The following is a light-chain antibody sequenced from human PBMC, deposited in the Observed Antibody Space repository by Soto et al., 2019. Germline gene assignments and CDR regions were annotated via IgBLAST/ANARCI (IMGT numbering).Light chain of an antibody. Sequence: QSALTQPGSVSGSPGQSITISCTGSGRDIGAYDYVSWYQQHPGKAPKLIIYGVKNWPSGVSNRFSASKSAFTASLTISGLQTEDEADYYCSSYTTSYFYVFGPGTQLTVL. CDR3: SSYTTSYFYV. J-gene: IGLJ7*01. CDR2: GVK. V-gene: IGLV2-14*01. CDR1: GRDIGAYDY.